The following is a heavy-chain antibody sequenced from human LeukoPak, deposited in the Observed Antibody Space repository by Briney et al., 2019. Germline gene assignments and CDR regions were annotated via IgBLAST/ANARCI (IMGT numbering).Heavy chain of an antibody. CDR3: ASSSWEGGYYDSSGPIYYYGMDV. CDR2: INPNSGGT. V-gene: IGHV1-2*02. CDR1: GYTFTRYY. J-gene: IGHJ6*02. Sequence: ASVKVSCKASGYTFTRYYMHWVRQAPGQGLEWMGWINPNSGGTNYAQKFQGRVTMTRDTSIRTAYMELSRLRSDDTAVYYCASSSWEGGYYDSSGPIYYYGMDVWGQGTTVTVSS. D-gene: IGHD3-22*01.